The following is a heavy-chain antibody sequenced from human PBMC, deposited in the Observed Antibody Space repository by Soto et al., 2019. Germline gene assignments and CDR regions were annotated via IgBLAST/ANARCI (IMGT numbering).Heavy chain of an antibody. CDR3: SIGSWSAETFDV. J-gene: IGHJ3*01. V-gene: IGHV1-69*02. CDR2: IIPMVTVT. Sequence: QVHLIQSGAEVKKPGSSVKVSCKAAGGTFNTYTLIWVRQAPGHGLEWMGRIIPMVTVTNSAQKFQVRLTLTADKSTGTAFMELTSLRSDDTAVYYCSIGSWSAETFDVWGQGTMVTVSS. CDR1: GGTFNTYT. D-gene: IGHD2-2*01.